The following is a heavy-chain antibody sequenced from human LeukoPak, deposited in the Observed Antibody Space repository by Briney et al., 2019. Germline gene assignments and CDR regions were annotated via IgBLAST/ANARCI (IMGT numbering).Heavy chain of an antibody. CDR3: AELGITMIGGV. J-gene: IGHJ6*04. Sequence: PGGSLRLSCAASGFTFSASYMTWVRQAPGKGLEWLSYISGDSGDTNYADSVKGRFTISRDNAKNSLYLQMNSLRAEDTAVYYCAELGITMIGGVWGKGTTVTISS. CDR1: GFTFSASY. D-gene: IGHD3-10*02. CDR2: ISGDSGDT. V-gene: IGHV3/OR16-9*01.